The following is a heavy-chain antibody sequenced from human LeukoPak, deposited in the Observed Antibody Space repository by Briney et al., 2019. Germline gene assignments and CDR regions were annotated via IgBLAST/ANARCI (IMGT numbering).Heavy chain of an antibody. CDR3: AGHHPRNTVDF. D-gene: IGHD2/OR15-2a*01. J-gene: IGHJ4*02. CDR2: ISDIGSI. CDR1: GGSISSYY. Sequence: SETLSLTCTVSGGSISSYYWSWTRQPPGKGLEWIAYISDIGSINYNPSLKSRVTITLDTSKNQFSLKLSSVTAADTAVYYCAGHHPRNTVDFWGQGTLVTVSS. V-gene: IGHV4-59*08.